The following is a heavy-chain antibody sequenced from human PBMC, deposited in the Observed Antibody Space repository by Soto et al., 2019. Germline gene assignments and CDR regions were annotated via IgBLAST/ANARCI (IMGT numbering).Heavy chain of an antibody. CDR3: AKTFPWAFDI. CDR2: IDDIETI. V-gene: IGHV4-30-4*01. Sequence: QVQLQESGPGLVKPSQTLSLTCTVSGGSITSGDYPWSWIRQPPGKGLEWIGSIDDIETIYYNPSLKSRVTISIDTSKNHVSLKLNSVTAADTAVYYCAKTFPWAFDIWGQGTIVTVSS. CDR1: GGSITSGDYP. D-gene: IGHD2-21*01. J-gene: IGHJ3*02.